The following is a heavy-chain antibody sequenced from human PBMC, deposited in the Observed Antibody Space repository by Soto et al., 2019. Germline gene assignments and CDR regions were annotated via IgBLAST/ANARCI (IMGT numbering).Heavy chain of an antibody. D-gene: IGHD6-6*01. J-gene: IGHJ6*02. V-gene: IGHV3-33*01. CDR2: IWYDGSNK. CDR1: GFTFSSYG. Sequence: GGSLRLSCAASGFTFSSYGMHWVRQAPGKGLEWVAVIWYDGSNKYYADSVKGRFTISRDNSKNKLYLQMNSLRAEDTAVYYCARDQTARFYYYYGMDVWGQGTTVTVSS. CDR3: ARDQTARFYYYYGMDV.